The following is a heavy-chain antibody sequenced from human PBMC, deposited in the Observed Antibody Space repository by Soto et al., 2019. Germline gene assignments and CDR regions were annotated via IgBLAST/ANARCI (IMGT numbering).Heavy chain of an antibody. J-gene: IGHJ4*02. D-gene: IGHD5-12*01. CDR1: GFTFSSYG. Sequence: GGSLRLSCAASGFTFSSYGMHWVRQAPGKGLEWVAVIWYDGSNKYYADSVKGRFTISRDNSKNTLYLQMNSLRAEDTAVYYCARDFKGSSGDGYNYLFDYWGQGTLVTVSS. CDR2: IWYDGSNK. CDR3: ARDFKGSSGDGYNYLFDY. V-gene: IGHV3-33*01.